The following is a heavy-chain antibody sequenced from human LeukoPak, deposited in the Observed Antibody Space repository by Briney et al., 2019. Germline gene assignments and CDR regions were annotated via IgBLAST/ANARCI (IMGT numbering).Heavy chain of an antibody. Sequence: PGGSLRLSCAASGFTFSSYSMNWVRQAPGKGLEWVSYISSSSSTIYYADSVKGRFTISRDNAKNSLYLQMNSLRAEDTAVYYCALIMEPEAFDIWGQGTMVTVSS. CDR3: ALIMEPEAFDI. CDR2: ISSSSSTI. J-gene: IGHJ3*02. D-gene: IGHD2-8*01. CDR1: GFTFSSYS. V-gene: IGHV3-48*01.